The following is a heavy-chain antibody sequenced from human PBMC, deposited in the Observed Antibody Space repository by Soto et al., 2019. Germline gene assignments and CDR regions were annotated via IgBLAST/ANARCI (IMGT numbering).Heavy chain of an antibody. V-gene: IGHV4-34*01. CDR2: INHSGST. CDR1: GWSFSGYY. D-gene: IGHD3-10*01. CDR3: ARGPYYYGSGSYLYYYYGMDV. Sequence: SETLSLTCAVYGWSFSGYYWSWIRQPPGKGLEWIGEINHSGSTNYNPSNKSRVTISVDTSKNQFSLKLSSVTAADTAVYFCARGPYYYGSGSYLYYYYGMDVWGQGTTVT. J-gene: IGHJ6*02.